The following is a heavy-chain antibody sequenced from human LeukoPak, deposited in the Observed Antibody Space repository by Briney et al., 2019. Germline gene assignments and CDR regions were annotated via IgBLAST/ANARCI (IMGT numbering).Heavy chain of an antibody. CDR2: ISSSSSYI. CDR3: AREALDGENAFDI. J-gene: IGHJ3*02. V-gene: IGHV3-21*01. CDR1: GFTFSSYS. Sequence: PGGSLRLSCAASGFTFSSYSMNWVRQAPGTGLEWVASISSSSSYIYYADSVKGRFTISRDNAKNSLYLQMNSLRAEDTAVYYCAREALDGENAFDIWGQGTMVTVSS. D-gene: IGHD3-10*01.